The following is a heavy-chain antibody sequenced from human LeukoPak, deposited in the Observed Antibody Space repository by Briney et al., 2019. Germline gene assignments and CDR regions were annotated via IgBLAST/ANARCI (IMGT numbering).Heavy chain of an antibody. J-gene: IGHJ4*02. CDR3: ARRYCSGGTCYPFDY. CDR2: MYHGGTT. V-gene: IGHV4-4*02. CDR1: GGSISSNNW. Sequence: SSGTLSLTCAVSGGSISSNNWWNWVRQPPGKGLEWIGEMYHGGTTNYNPSLKSRVTVSVDKSKNQFSLKVTSVTAADTAVYYCARRYCSGGTCYPFDYWGQGTQVTVSS. D-gene: IGHD2-15*01.